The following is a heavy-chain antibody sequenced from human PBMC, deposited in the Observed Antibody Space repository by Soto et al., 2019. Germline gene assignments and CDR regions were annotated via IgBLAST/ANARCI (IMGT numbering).Heavy chain of an antibody. D-gene: IGHD3-3*01. CDR3: ARTRRDTIFGVVIFGWFDP. CDR1: GGSFSDNY. Sequence: QVQLQQSGPGLVRPSETLSLTCTVSGGSFSDNYWNWLRQSPGKGLEWIGDVYSSGRTNYNPSFGSRVTMSIDTAKHQFSLKLTSVTAADTAVYYCARTRRDTIFGVVIFGWFDPWGQGARVIVSS. J-gene: IGHJ5*02. V-gene: IGHV4-59*01. CDR2: VYSSGRT.